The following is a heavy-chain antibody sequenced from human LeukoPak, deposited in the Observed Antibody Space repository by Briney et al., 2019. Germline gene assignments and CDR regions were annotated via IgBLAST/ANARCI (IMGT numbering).Heavy chain of an antibody. CDR1: GFTFSSYA. V-gene: IGHV3-23*01. D-gene: IGHD3-16*02. CDR2: ISGSGGST. J-gene: IGHJ4*02. CDR3: AKGGSAITFGGVIVN. Sequence: PGGSLRLSCAASGFTFSSYAMSWVRQAPGKGLEWVSAISGSGGSTCYADSVKGRFTTSRDNSKNTLYLQMNSLRAEDTAVYYCAKGGSAITFGGVIVNWGQGTLVTVSS.